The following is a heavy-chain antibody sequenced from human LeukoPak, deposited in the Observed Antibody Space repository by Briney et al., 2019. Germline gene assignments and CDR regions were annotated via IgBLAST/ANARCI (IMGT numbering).Heavy chain of an antibody. V-gene: IGHV5-51*01. Sequence: GESLKISCKGSGYSFTSYWIGWVRQMPGKGLEWMGIIYPGDSDTRYSPSFQGQVTISADKSISTAYLQWSSLKASDTAMYYCARSVDVKGSSTTFDYWGQGTLVTVSS. D-gene: IGHD6-13*01. CDR1: GYSFTSYW. CDR2: IYPGDSDT. CDR3: ARSVDVKGSSTTFDY. J-gene: IGHJ4*02.